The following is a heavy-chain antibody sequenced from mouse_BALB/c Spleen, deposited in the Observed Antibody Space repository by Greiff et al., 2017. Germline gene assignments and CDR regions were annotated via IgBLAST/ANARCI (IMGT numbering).Heavy chain of an antibody. CDR3: ARDYYGSSGS. CDR1: GFTFSSFG. CDR2: ISSGSSTI. D-gene: IGHD1-1*01. Sequence: EVHLVESWGGLVQPGGSRKLSCAASGFTFSSFGMHWVRQAPEKGLEWVAYISSGSSTIYYADTVKGRFTISRDNPKNTLFLQMTSLRSEDTAMYYCARDYYGSSGSWGQGTLVTVSA. J-gene: IGHJ3*02. V-gene: IGHV5-17*02.